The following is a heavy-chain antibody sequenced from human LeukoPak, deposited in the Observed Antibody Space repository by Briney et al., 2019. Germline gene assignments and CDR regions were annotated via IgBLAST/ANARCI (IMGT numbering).Heavy chain of an antibody. V-gene: IGHV4-39*01. CDR2: IYYSGGT. D-gene: IGHD3-22*01. CDR3: ARRRMLYYHDSSGYYYDFDY. CDR1: GGSISSSSYY. Sequence: SETLSLTCTVSGGSISSSSYYWGWIRQPPGKGLEWIGSIYYSGGTYYNPSLKSRVTISVDTSKNQFSLKLSSVTAADTAVYYCARRRMLYYHDSSGYYYDFDYWGQGTLVTVSS. J-gene: IGHJ4*02.